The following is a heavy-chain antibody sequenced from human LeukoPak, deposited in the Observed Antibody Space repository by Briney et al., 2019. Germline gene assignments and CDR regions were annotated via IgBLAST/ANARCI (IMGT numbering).Heavy chain of an antibody. CDR2: ISAYNGNT. CDR3: ASALLWFGELSPGAFGI. D-gene: IGHD3-10*01. J-gene: IGHJ3*02. Sequence: ASVKVSCKHSGYTFTSYGISWVRQAPRQGLEWMGWISAYNGNTNYAQKLQGRVTMTTDTSTSTAYMELRSLRSDDTAVYYCASALLWFGELSPGAFGIWGQGTMVTVSS. V-gene: IGHV1-18*01. CDR1: GYTFTSYG.